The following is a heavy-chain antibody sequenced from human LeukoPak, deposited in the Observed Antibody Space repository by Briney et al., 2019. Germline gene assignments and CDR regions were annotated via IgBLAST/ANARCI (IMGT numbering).Heavy chain of an antibody. CDR3: ATGPIGGYYFDY. Sequence: PGGSLRLSCAASGFTFSSYWTTWVRQAPGKGLEWVANIKQDGSEKYYVDSVKGRFTISRDNAKNSLYLQMNSLRAEDTAVYYCATGPIGGYYFDYWGQGTLVTVSS. D-gene: IGHD1-26*01. CDR1: GFTFSSYW. CDR2: IKQDGSEK. J-gene: IGHJ4*02. V-gene: IGHV3-7*01.